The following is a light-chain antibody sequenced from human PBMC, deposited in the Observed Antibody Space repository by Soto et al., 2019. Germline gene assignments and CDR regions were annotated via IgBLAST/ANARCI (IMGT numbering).Light chain of an antibody. V-gene: IGLV2-8*01. CDR1: SSDVGGYNH. Sequence: QAVVTQPPSASGSPGQSVTISCTGTSSDVGGYNHVSWYQQHPGKAPKLMIFEVSNRPSGVPDRFSGSKSGNTASLTVSGLQAEDEADYYCSSFAGNYWVFGGGTKLTVL. CDR2: EVS. CDR3: SSFAGNYWV. J-gene: IGLJ3*02.